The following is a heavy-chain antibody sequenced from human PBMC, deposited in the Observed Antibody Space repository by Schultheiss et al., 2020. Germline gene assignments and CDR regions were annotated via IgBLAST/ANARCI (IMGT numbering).Heavy chain of an antibody. CDR2: IKQDGSEK. D-gene: IGHD5-18*01. V-gene: IGHV3-7*01. Sequence: GASLKISCAASGFTFSTYGMNWVRQAPGKGLEWVANIKQDGSEKYYVDSVKGRFTISRDNAKNSLYLQMNSLRAEDTAVYYCAREGYNYGYSYYGMDVWGQGTTVTVSS. CDR3: AREGYNYGYSYYGMDV. J-gene: IGHJ6*02. CDR1: GFTFSTYG.